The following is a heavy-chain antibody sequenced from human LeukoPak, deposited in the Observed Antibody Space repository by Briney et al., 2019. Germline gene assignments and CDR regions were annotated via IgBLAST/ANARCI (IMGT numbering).Heavy chain of an antibody. CDR3: ARGGDLDY. J-gene: IGHJ4*02. CDR2: IFYSGSS. V-gene: IGHV4-39*07. CDR1: GGSISSDISY. Sequence: SETLSLTCTVSGGSISSDISYWAWVRQPPEKGLEWIGTIFYSGSSYYNPSLKSRVTISVDTSKNQFSLKLSSVTAADTAVYYCARGGDLDYWGQGTLVTVSS. D-gene: IGHD3-16*01.